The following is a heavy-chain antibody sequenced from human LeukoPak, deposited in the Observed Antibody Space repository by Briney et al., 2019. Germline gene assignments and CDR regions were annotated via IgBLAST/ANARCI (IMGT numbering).Heavy chain of an antibody. J-gene: IGHJ6*03. Sequence: SETLSLTCGVNGESFNGYYWTWIRQSPGKGLEWIGEINNIGHTNYNPSLKSRVTISLDTSQKQFSLKVSSVTAADTAVYYCARGEGNDYVWGSLYYYLDVWGNGTTVTVS. V-gene: IGHV4-34*01. CDR2: INNIGHT. CDR3: ARGEGNDYVWGSLYYYLDV. D-gene: IGHD3-16*01. CDR1: GESFNGYY.